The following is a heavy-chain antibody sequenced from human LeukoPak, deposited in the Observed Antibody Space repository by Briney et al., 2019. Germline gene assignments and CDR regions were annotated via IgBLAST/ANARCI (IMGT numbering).Heavy chain of an antibody. D-gene: IGHD1-26*01. CDR3: AGEATIRYWYFDL. Sequence: SETLSLTCTVSGGSISSSSYYWSWIRQPAGKGLEWIGRIYTSGSTNYNPSLKSRVTMSVDTSKNQFSLKLSSVTAADTAVYYCAGEATIRYWYFDLWGRGTLVTVSS. CDR2: IYTSGST. CDR1: GGSISSSSYY. J-gene: IGHJ2*01. V-gene: IGHV4-61*02.